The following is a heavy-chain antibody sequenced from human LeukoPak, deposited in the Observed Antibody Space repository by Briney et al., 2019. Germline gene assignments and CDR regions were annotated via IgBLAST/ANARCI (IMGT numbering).Heavy chain of an antibody. Sequence: GGSLRLSCAASGFTFSSYSMNWVRQAPGKGLEWVSSISSSSSYIYCADSVKGRFTISRDNAKNSLYLQMNSLRAEDTAVYYCASQPVVVAAYFDYWGQGTLVTVSS. CDR3: ASQPVVVAAYFDY. CDR1: GFTFSSYS. V-gene: IGHV3-21*01. J-gene: IGHJ4*02. CDR2: ISSSSSYI. D-gene: IGHD2-15*01.